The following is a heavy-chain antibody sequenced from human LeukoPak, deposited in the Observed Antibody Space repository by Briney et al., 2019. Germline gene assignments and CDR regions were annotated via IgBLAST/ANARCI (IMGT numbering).Heavy chain of an antibody. CDR2: ISAYNGNT. CDR1: GYTFTSYG. V-gene: IGHV1-18*01. CDR3: ARTHSSIAARRVADY. J-gene: IGHJ4*02. Sequence: ASVKVSCKASGYTFTSYGISWVRQAPGQGLEWMGWISAYNGNTNYAQKLQGRVTMTTDTSTSTAYMELRSLRSDDNAVFYCARTHSSIAARRVADYWGQGTLVTVSS. D-gene: IGHD6-6*01.